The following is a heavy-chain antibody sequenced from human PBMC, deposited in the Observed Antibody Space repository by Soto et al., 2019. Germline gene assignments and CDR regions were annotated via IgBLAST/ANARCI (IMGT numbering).Heavy chain of an antibody. CDR2: IIPILGIA. V-gene: IGHV1-69*02. Sequence: SVKVSCKASGGTFSIYTISWVRQAPGQGLGWMGRIIPILGIANYAQKFQGRVTITADKSTSTAYMELSSLRSEDTAVYYCARGDSGYDSENNWFDPWGQGTLVTVSS. CDR1: GGTFSIYT. D-gene: IGHD5-12*01. CDR3: ARGDSGYDSENNWFDP. J-gene: IGHJ5*02.